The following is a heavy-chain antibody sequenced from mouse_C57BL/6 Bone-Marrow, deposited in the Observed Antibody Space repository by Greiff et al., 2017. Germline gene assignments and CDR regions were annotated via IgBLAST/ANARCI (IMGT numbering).Heavy chain of an antibody. CDR1: GYTFTDYY. Sequence: EVQLHQSGPELVKPGASVKISCKASGYTFTDYYMNWVKQSHGKSLEWIGDINPNNGGTSYNQKFKGKATLTVDKSSSTAYMELRSLTSEDSAVYYCARDDYYGYDFAYWGQGTLVTVSA. J-gene: IGHJ3*01. V-gene: IGHV1-26*01. D-gene: IGHD2-2*01. CDR3: ARDDYYGYDFAY. CDR2: INPNNGGT.